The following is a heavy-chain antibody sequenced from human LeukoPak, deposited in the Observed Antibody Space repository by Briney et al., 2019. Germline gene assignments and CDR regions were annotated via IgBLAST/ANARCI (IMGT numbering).Heavy chain of an antibody. Sequence: SVKVSCKASGGTFSSYTISWVRQAPGQGLEWMGRIIPILGIANYAQKFQGRVTITADKSTRTAYMELSSLRSEDTAVYYCAREQYYYDSSGPSYYYYGMDVWGQGTTVTVSS. V-gene: IGHV1-69*04. D-gene: IGHD3-22*01. J-gene: IGHJ6*02. CDR1: GGTFSSYT. CDR3: AREQYYYDSSGPSYYYYGMDV. CDR2: IIPILGIA.